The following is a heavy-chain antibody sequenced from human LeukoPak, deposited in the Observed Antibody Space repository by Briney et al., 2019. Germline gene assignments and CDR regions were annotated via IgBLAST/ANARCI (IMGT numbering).Heavy chain of an antibody. CDR2: MNPNSGNT. D-gene: IGHD6-13*01. V-gene: IGHV1-8*01. Sequence: ASVKVSCKASGYTFTSYDINWVRQATGQGLEWMGWMNPNSGNTGYAQKFQGRVTMTRYTSISTAYMELSSLRSEDTAVYYCARMYSSSWRNDAFDIWGQGTMVAVSS. CDR3: ARMYSSSWRNDAFDI. J-gene: IGHJ3*02. CDR1: GYTFTSYD.